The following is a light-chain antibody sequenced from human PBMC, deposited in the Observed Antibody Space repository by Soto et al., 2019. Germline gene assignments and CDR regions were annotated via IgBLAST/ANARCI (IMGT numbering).Light chain of an antibody. CDR2: EGT. V-gene: IGLV2-23*01. CDR3: CSYAGPSTI. Sequence: ALTQPASVSGSPGQSITISCTGTSSDVGSYNFVSWFQQHPGKVPKLIIYEGTERPSGVSNRFSASKSGNTASLTISGLQPEDEADYYCCSYAGPSTIFGGGTKLTVL. CDR1: SSDVGSYNF. J-gene: IGLJ2*01.